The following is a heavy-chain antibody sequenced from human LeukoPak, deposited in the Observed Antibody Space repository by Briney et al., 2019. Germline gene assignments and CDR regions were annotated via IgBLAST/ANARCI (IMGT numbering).Heavy chain of an antibody. J-gene: IGHJ4*02. CDR1: GFTVSSNY. D-gene: IGHD3/OR15-3a*01. V-gene: IGHV3-53*01. CDR3: ARVLDGPFDY. Sequence: PGGSLGLSCAASGFTVSSNYMSWVRQAPGKGLEWVSVIYSGGSTYYADSVKGRFTISRDNSKNTLYLQMNSLRAEDTAVYYCARVLDGPFDYWGQGTLVTVSS. CDR2: IYSGGST.